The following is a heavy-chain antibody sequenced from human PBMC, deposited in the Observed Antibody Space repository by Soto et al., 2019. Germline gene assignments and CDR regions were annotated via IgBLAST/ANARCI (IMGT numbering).Heavy chain of an antibody. J-gene: IGHJ6*02. CDR2: IIPIFGTA. CDR1: GGTFSSYA. Sequence: SVKVSCKASGGTFSSYAISWVRQAPGQGLEWMGGIIPIFGTANYAQKFQGRARITADESTSTAYMELSSLRSEDTAVYYCARSYGYYYYGMDVWGQGSTVTVSS. CDR3: ARSYGYYYYGMDV. D-gene: IGHD4-17*01. V-gene: IGHV1-69*13.